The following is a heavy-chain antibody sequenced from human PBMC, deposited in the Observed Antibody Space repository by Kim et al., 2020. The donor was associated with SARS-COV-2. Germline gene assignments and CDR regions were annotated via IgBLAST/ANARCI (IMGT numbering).Heavy chain of an antibody. Sequence: GGPNYAQKFQGRVTMTRDTSISTVYLELTSLRSDDTAVYYCARSSLLDFDYWGQGTLVTVSS. CDR3: ARSSLLDFDY. D-gene: IGHD3-16*02. V-gene: IGHV1-2*02. J-gene: IGHJ4*02. CDR2: GGP.